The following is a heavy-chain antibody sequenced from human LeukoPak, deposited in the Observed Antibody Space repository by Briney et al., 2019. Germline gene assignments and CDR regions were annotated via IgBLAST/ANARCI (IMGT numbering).Heavy chain of an antibody. CDR3: ARPKSRSSGWFSNDAFDI. CDR2: IYYSGST. D-gene: IGHD6-19*01. V-gene: IGHV4-39*01. CDR1: GGSISSSSYY. J-gene: IGHJ3*02. Sequence: SETLSLTCTVSGGSISSSSYYWGRIRQPPGKGLEWIGSIYYSGSTYYNPSLKSRVTISVDTSKNQFSLKLSSVTAADTAVYYCARPKSRSSGWFSNDAFDIWGQGTMVTVSS.